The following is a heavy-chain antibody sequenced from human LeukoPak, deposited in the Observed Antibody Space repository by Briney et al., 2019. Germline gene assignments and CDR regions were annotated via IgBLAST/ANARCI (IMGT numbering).Heavy chain of an antibody. J-gene: IGHJ6*03. Sequence: PSETLSLTCTVSGGSLSSSSYYWGWLRQPPGKGLEWIGSIYYSGSTYYNPSLKSRVTISVDTSKNQFSLKLSSVTAADTAVYYCAGYPIVGRLGYYYYYMDVWGKGTTVTISS. CDR3: AGYPIVGRLGYYYYYMDV. CDR1: GGSLSSSSYY. D-gene: IGHD3-22*01. V-gene: IGHV4-39*01. CDR2: IYYSGST.